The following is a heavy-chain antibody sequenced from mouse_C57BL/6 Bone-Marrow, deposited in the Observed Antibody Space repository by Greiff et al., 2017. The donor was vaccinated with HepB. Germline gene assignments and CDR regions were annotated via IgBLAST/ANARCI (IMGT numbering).Heavy chain of an antibody. J-gene: IGHJ4*01. CDR2: IDPSDSYT. V-gene: IGHV1-59*01. Sequence: QVQLQQPGAELVRPGTSVKLSCTASGYTFTSYWMHWVKQRPGQGLEWIGVIDPSDSYTNYTQKFKGKATLTVDTSSSTAYMQLSSLTSEDSAVYYCARGRWLLHYYYAMDYWGQGTSVTVSS. CDR1: GYTFTSYW. D-gene: IGHD2-3*01. CDR3: ARGRWLLHYYYAMDY.